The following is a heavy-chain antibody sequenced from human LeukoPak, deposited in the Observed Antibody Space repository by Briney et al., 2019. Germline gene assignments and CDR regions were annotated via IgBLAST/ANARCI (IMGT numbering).Heavy chain of an antibody. Sequence: ASVKVSCKASGYTFTGYYMHWVRQAPGQGLEWMGWINPNSGGTNYAQKFQGRVTMTRDTSISTAYMELSRLRSDDTAVYYCATGGYCSGGSCYSRPLDYWGQGPLVTVSS. V-gene: IGHV1-2*02. J-gene: IGHJ4*02. D-gene: IGHD2-15*01. CDR2: INPNSGGT. CDR1: GYTFTGYY. CDR3: ATGGYCSGGSCYSRPLDY.